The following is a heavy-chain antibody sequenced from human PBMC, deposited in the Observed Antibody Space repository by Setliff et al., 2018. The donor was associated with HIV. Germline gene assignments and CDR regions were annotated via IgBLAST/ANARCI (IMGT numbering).Heavy chain of an antibody. D-gene: IGHD2-15*01. Sequence: SETLSLTCSFSGGSISGHYWSWIRQTPGKGLEWIATIYTTERISYNPSLRSRVTISVDAAKNQFSLKLSSVTTADTAVYYCARATATWLVDNWGQGTLVTVSS. V-gene: IGHV4-59*11. CDR2: IYTTERI. CDR1: GGSISGHY. CDR3: ARATATWLVDN. J-gene: IGHJ4*02.